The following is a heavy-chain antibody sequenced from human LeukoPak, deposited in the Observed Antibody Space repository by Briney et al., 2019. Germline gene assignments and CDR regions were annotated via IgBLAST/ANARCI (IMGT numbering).Heavy chain of an antibody. Sequence: SETLSLTCAVYGGSISSYYWSWIRQPPGKGLEWIGYIYYSGSTNYNPSLKSRVTISVDTSKNQFSLKLSSVTAADTAVYYCAREVHGATLNHYWYFDLWGRGTLVTVSS. J-gene: IGHJ2*01. CDR3: AREVHGATLNHYWYFDL. D-gene: IGHD1-26*01. V-gene: IGHV4-59*01. CDR2: IYYSGST. CDR1: GGSISSYY.